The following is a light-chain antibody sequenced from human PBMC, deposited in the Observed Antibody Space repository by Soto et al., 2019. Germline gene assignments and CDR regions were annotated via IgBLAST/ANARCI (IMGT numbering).Light chain of an antibody. V-gene: IGLV8-61*01. CDR1: SGSVSTRNY. J-gene: IGLJ2*01. Sequence: QTVVTQDPSFSVSPGGTVTLTCGLTSGSVSTRNYPSWYQQIPGQAPRTLIYNTNTRSSGVPDRFSGSILGNKAALTITGAQAEDGSDYYFIISVGRGIHVVFGGGTQLTVL. CDR3: IISVGRGIHVV. CDR2: NTN.